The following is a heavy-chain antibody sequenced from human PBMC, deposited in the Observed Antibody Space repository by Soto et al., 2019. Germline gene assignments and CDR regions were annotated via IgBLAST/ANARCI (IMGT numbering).Heavy chain of an antibody. D-gene: IGHD3-22*01. CDR3: ERECGVSDSDIRTHIPHLDS. J-gene: IGHJ4*02. V-gene: IGHV3-48*02. CDR1: GFTFSSNG. CDR2: ISIGSSTI. Sequence: EVQLVESWGGLVQPGGSLRLSCEASGFTFSSNGMNLVRQAPGKGLEWVLFISIGSSTINYADSVRGRFTISTDDAKNALYLKLNSLRDEDTDVYYCERECGVSDSDIRTHIPHLDSWRQGTLVNVSS.